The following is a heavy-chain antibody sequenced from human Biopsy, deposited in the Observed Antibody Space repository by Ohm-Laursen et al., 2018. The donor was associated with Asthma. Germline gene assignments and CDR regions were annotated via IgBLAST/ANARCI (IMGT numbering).Heavy chain of an antibody. Sequence: GSLRLSCSASGFTFGDYWMNWVRQVPGKGLEWVANIKHDGTEKNHVDSLKGRFTISRDNAKNSLYLQMNSLRAEDTAVYYCARTFHFWSPYHAEHYQLWGQGTLVIVSS. CDR2: IKHDGTEK. CDR1: GFTFGDYW. CDR3: ARTFHFWSPYHAEHYQL. D-gene: IGHD3-3*02. J-gene: IGHJ1*01. V-gene: IGHV3-7*01.